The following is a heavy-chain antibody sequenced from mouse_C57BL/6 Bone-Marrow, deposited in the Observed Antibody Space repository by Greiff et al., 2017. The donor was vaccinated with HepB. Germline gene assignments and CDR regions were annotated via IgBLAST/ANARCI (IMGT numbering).Heavy chain of an antibody. Sequence: QVQLQQPGAELVRPGSSVKLSCKASGYTFTSYWMHWVKQRPIQGLEWIGNIDPSDSETHYNQKFKDKATLTVDKSSSTAYMQLSILTSEDSAVYYGARFGNSLCWYFDVWGTGTTVTVSS. CDR3: ARFGNSLCWYFDV. D-gene: IGHD2-1*01. V-gene: IGHV1-52*01. CDR1: GYTFTSYW. J-gene: IGHJ1*03. CDR2: IDPSDSET.